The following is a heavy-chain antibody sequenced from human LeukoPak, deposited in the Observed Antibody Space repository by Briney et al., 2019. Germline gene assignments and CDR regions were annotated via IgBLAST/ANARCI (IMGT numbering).Heavy chain of an antibody. CDR2: ISSSSSYI. D-gene: IGHD2-2*01. Sequence: AGGSLRLSCAASGFTFSSYSMNWVRQAPGKGLEWVSSISSSSSYIYYADSVKGRFTISRDNAKNSLYLQMNSLRAEDTAVYYCAKPGGYCSGTSCFYGMDVWGQGTTVTVSS. J-gene: IGHJ6*02. CDR1: GFTFSSYS. V-gene: IGHV3-21*01. CDR3: AKPGGYCSGTSCFYGMDV.